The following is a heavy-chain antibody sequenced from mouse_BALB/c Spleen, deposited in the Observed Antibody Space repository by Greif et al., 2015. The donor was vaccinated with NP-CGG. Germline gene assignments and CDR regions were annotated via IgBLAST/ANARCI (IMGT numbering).Heavy chain of an antibody. D-gene: IGHD2-1*01. Sequence: VKLMESGAELARPGASVKMSCKASGYTFTSYTMHWVKQRPGQGLEWIGYINPSSGYTNYNQKFKDKATLTADKSSSTAYMQLSSLTSEDSAVYYCARCSYGNYGDYWGQGTTLTVSS. CDR3: ARCSYGNYGDY. CDR2: INPSSGYT. J-gene: IGHJ2*01. CDR1: GYTFTSYT. V-gene: IGHV1-4*01.